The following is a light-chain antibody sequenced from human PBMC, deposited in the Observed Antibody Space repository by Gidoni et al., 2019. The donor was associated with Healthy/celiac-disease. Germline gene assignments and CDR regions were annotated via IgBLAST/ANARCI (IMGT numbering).Light chain of an antibody. J-gene: IGKJ1*01. CDR1: QDISNY. CDR3: QQYDNLPRT. V-gene: IGKV1-33*01. CDR2: DAS. Sequence: DIQMTQSPSSLSASVGDRVTINCQASQDISNYLNWYQQKPGKAPKLLIYDASNLETGVPSRFSGSGSVTDFTFTISSLQPEDIATYYCQQYDNLPRTFGQGTKVEIK.